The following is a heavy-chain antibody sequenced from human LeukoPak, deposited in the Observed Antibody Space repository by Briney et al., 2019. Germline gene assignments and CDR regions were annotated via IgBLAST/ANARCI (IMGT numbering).Heavy chain of an antibody. J-gene: IGHJ4*02. CDR3: ARGNYYGSGSYDY. CDR2: IYSGGST. V-gene: IGHV3-53*01. CDR1: GFTVSSNY. Sequence: GGSLRLSCAASGFTVSSNYMSWVRQAPGKGLEWVSVIYSGGSTYYADSVKGRFTISRDNSKNTLYLQMNSLRAKDTAVYYCARGNYYGSGSYDYWGQGTLVTVSS. D-gene: IGHD3-10*01.